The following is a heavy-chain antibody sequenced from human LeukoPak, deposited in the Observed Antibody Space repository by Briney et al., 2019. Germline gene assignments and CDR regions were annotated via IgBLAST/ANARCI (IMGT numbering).Heavy chain of an antibody. CDR3: TPDLMDV. V-gene: IGHV3-15*01. J-gene: IGHJ6*03. CDR1: GFTFSDHY. CDR2: IKSKTDGGTA. Sequence: GGSLRLSCAAPGFTFSDHYMDWVRRAPGKGLEWVGRIKSKTDGGTADYAAPVRGRFTMWRDDARSALYLQMNSLQTEDTAVYYCTPDLMDVWGKGTTVTVSS.